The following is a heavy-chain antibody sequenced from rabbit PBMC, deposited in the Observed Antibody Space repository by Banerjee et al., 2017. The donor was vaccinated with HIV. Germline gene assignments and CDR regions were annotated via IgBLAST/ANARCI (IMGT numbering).Heavy chain of an antibody. CDR1: GFSFSSGY. Sequence: SGGDLVKPEGSLTLTCTASGFSFSSGYMSWVRQAPGKGLEWIACIYADSSGNTVYASWAKGRFTISKTSSTTVTLQMTSLTAADTATYFCARDLAGVIGWNFNLWGQGTLVTVS. D-gene: IGHD4-1*01. CDR2: IYADSSGNT. V-gene: IGHV1S45*01. CDR3: ARDLAGVIGWNFNL. J-gene: IGHJ4*01.